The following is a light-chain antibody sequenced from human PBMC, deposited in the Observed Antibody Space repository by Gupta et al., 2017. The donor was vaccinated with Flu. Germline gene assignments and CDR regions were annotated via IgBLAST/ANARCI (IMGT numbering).Light chain of an antibody. CDR2: DAA. Sequence: EIVLPHPPATLSSSPGERATLSCRASQSVSSYLAWYQQKTGQAPRRLIYDAANRATGIPARFSGSGSGTDFTLTISSLEPEDFAVYYCQQRSNWPPYTFGQGTKLEIK. CDR3: QQRSNWPPYT. J-gene: IGKJ2*01. V-gene: IGKV3-11*01. CDR1: QSVSSY.